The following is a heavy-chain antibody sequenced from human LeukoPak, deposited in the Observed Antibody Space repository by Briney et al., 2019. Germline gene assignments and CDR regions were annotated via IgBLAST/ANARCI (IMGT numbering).Heavy chain of an antibody. CDR3: ARDAMFDYGDYGDFDY. V-gene: IGHV1-18*01. CDR2: ISAYNGNT. CDR1: GYTFTSYG. J-gene: IGHJ4*02. Sequence: ASVKVSCKASGYTFTSYGISWLRQAPGQGLEWMGWISAYNGNTNYAQKLQGRVTMTTDTSTSTAYMELRSLRSDYTAVYYCARDAMFDYGDYGDFDYWGQGTLVTVSS. D-gene: IGHD4-17*01.